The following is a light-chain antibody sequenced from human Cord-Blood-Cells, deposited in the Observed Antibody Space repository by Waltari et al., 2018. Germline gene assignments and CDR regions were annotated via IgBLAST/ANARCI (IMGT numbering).Light chain of an antibody. CDR1: QSVLYSSNNKNY. CDR2: WAS. CDR3: QQYYSTPLT. Sequence: DIVMTQSPASLAVSLGERATINCKSRQSVLYSSNNKNYLAWYQQKPGQPPKLLIYWASTRESGVPDRFSGSGSGTDFTLTISGLQAEDVAVYYCQQYYSTPLTFGGVTKVEIK. J-gene: IGKJ4*01. V-gene: IGKV4-1*01.